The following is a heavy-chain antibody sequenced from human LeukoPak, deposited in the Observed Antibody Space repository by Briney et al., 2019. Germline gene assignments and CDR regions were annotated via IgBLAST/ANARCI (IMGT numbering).Heavy chain of an antibody. V-gene: IGHV1-3*01. Sequence: GASVKVSCKASGYTFTSYAMHWVRQAPGQRLEWMGWINAGNGNTKYSQKFQGRVTITRDTSASTAYMELSSLRSEDTAVYYCATRFRNLKFGYYGMDVWGQGTTVTVSS. CDR1: GYTFTSYA. CDR3: ATRFRNLKFGYYGMDV. D-gene: IGHD3-16*01. CDR2: INAGNGNT. J-gene: IGHJ6*02.